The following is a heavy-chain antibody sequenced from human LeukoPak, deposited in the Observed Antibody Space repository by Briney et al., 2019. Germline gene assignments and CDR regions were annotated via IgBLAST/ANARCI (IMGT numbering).Heavy chain of an antibody. V-gene: IGHV3-66*02. CDR3: ARSPVEVYYYDSSGLDY. D-gene: IGHD3-22*01. CDR1: GFTVSSNY. Sequence: GGSLRLSCAASGFTVSSNYMSWVRQAPGKGLEWVSVIYSGGSTYYADSVKGRFTISRDNSKNTLYLQMNSLRAEDTAVYYCARSPVEVYYYDSSGLDYWGQGTLVTVSS. CDR2: IYSGGST. J-gene: IGHJ4*02.